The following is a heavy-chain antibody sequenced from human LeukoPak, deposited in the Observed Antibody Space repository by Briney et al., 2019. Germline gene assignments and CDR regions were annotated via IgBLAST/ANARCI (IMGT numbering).Heavy chain of an antibody. D-gene: IGHD5-12*01. J-gene: IGHJ4*02. CDR2: INPNSGGT. CDR3: ARALTGGYDHFDY. CDR1: GYTLTGYY. V-gene: IGHV1-2*02. Sequence: ASVKVSCKASGYTLTGYYMHWVRQAPGQGLEWMGWINPNSGGTNYAQKFQGRVTMTRGTSISTAYMELSGLTSDDTAVYYCARALTGGYDHFDYWGQGMLVTVSS.